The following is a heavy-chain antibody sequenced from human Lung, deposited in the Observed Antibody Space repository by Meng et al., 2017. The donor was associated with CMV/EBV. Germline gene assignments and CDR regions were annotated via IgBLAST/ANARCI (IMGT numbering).Heavy chain of an antibody. CDR1: GGAISSRNW. CDR3: ARVVTALWGYYFDY. CDR2: IYHSGST. Sequence: QGSVQGSGPGVGKPSGTLSLTCAVSGGAISSRNWWSWVRQPPGKGLEWIGEIYHSGSTNYNPSLKSQVTISVDKSKNQFSLKLSSVTAADTAVYYCARVVTALWGYYFDYWGQGTLVTVSS. J-gene: IGHJ4*02. V-gene: IGHV4-4*02. D-gene: IGHD2-21*02.